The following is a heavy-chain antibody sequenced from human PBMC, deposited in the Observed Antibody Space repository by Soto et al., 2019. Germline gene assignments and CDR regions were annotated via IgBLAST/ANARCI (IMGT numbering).Heavy chain of an antibody. V-gene: IGHV3-64*01. J-gene: IGHJ4*02. D-gene: IGHD3-10*01. Sequence: EVQLVESGGGLVQPGGSLRLSCAASGLTFSSYAMHWVRQAPGKGLEYVSVISGNGGSTYYANSVKGRFTISRDNSKNTLYLQMGSLRAEDMAVYYCARRGYGLYLDYWGQGTLVTVSS. CDR2: ISGNGGST. CDR1: GLTFSSYA. CDR3: ARRGYGLYLDY.